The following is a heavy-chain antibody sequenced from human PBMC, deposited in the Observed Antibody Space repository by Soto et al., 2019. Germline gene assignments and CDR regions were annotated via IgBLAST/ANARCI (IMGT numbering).Heavy chain of an antibody. J-gene: IGHJ4*02. CDR3: ARAPFTIYDTSGYYDY. Sequence: LRLSCAASGFTFSSSGMHWVRQAPGKGLEWVAIIWYDGSKKYYADSVKGRFTISRDNSKNTVYLQMNSLRAEDTAVYYCARAPFTIYDTSGYYDYWGQGTLVTVSS. CDR2: IWYDGSKK. V-gene: IGHV3-33*01. CDR1: GFTFSSSG. D-gene: IGHD3-22*01.